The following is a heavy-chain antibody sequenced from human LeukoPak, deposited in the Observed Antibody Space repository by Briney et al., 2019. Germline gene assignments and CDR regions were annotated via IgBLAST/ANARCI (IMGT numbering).Heavy chain of an antibody. CDR1: GFPFSNNA. V-gene: IGHV3-23*01. CDR3: AKDGYYDFWSANGQGDYMDV. J-gene: IGHJ6*03. Sequence: PGGSLRLSCAASGFPFSNNAMTWVRQAPGKGLEWVSSINDSGDRTNYADSVKGRFTISRDNSKNTLYLQMNSLRAVYTAVYYWAKDGYYDFWSANGQGDYMDVLGKGTTVTVSS. D-gene: IGHD3-3*01. CDR2: INDSGDRT.